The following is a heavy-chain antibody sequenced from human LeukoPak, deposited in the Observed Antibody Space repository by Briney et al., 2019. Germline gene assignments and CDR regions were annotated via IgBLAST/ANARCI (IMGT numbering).Heavy chain of an antibody. J-gene: IGHJ6*02. Sequence: ASVKVSCKASGYTFSTYGISWVRQAPGQGLEWMGWISGYNGNTKYTQKYQGRVTMTTDTSTSTAYMELRSLRSDDTAVYYCARELSEYSSGWVTYAMDVWGQGTTVSASS. CDR1: GYTFSTYG. V-gene: IGHV1-18*01. CDR3: ARELSEYSSGWVTYAMDV. CDR2: ISGYNGNT. D-gene: IGHD6-19*01.